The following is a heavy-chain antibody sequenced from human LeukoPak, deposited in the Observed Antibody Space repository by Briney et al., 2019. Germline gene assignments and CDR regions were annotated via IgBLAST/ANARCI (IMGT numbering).Heavy chain of an antibody. V-gene: IGHV4-59*01. Sequence: SETLSLTCTVSGGSINSYYWSWIRQPPGKGLEWIGYIYYSGSTNYNPSLKSRVTISVDTSKNQFSLKLSSVTAADTAVYYCARDPSYHGGYFDYWGQGTLVTVSS. CDR3: ARDPSYHGGYFDY. J-gene: IGHJ4*02. D-gene: IGHD2-2*01. CDR1: GGSINSYY. CDR2: IYYSGST.